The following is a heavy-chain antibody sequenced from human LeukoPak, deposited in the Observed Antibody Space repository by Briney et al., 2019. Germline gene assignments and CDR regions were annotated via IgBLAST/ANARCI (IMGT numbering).Heavy chain of an antibody. CDR2: IYYSGST. V-gene: IGHV4-59*08. Sequence: PSETLSLTCTVSGGSISSYYWSWIRQPPGKGLEWIGYIYYSGSTNYNPSLKSRVTISVDTSKNQFSLKLSSVTAADTAVYYCARKNGDYEDWFDPWGQGTLVTVSS. J-gene: IGHJ5*02. D-gene: IGHD4-17*01. CDR3: ARKNGDYEDWFDP. CDR1: GGSISSYY.